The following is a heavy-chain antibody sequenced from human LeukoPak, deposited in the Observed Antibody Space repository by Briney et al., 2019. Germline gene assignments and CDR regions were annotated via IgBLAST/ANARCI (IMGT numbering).Heavy chain of an antibody. CDR1: GFTFSSYE. J-gene: IGHJ6*02. Sequence: GGSLRLSCAASGFTFSSYEMNWVRQAPGKGLEWVSYISSSASTIYYADSVKGRFTISRDNAKNSLYLQMNSLRAEDTAVYYCARDKFHYYGMDVWGQGTPVTVSS. CDR3: ARDKFHYYGMDV. CDR2: ISSSASTI. V-gene: IGHV3-48*03.